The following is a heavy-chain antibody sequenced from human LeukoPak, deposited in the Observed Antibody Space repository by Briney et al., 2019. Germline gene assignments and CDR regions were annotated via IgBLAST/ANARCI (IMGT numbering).Heavy chain of an antibody. Sequence: PSETLSLTCTVSGGSISSYYWSWIRQPAGKGLEWIGRIYTSGSTNYNPSLKSRVTMSVDTSKNQFSLKLSSVTAADTAVYYCARLYSSSLGRVFDYWGQGTLVTVSS. CDR1: GGSISSYY. CDR2: IYTSGST. V-gene: IGHV4-4*07. D-gene: IGHD6-13*01. J-gene: IGHJ4*02. CDR3: ARLYSSSLGRVFDY.